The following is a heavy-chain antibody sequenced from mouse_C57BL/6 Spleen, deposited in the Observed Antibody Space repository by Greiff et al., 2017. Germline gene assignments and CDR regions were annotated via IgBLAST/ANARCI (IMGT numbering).Heavy chain of an antibody. D-gene: IGHD1-1*01. CDR2: IDPETGGT. CDR1: GYTFTDYE. V-gene: IGHV1-15*01. CDR3: TRLKSHYYGSSHHY. J-gene: IGHJ2*01. Sequence: VQGVESGAELVRPGASVTLSCKASGYTFTDYEMHWVKQTPVHGLEWIGAIDPETGGTAYNQKFKGKAILTADKSSSTAYMELRSLTSEDSAVYYCTRLKSHYYGSSHHYWGQGTTLTVSS.